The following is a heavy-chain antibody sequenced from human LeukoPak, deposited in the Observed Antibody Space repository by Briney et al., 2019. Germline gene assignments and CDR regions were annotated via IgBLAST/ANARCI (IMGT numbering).Heavy chain of an antibody. D-gene: IGHD3-3*01. Sequence: GGSLRLSCAASGFPYSSYDMHWVRHATGKGREGVSAIGNAGDTYYPGSVKGRFTISRENAKNSLYLQMNSLRAGDTAEYYCARAVGYYDFWSGHAMEYYFDDWGQGTLVTVSS. J-gene: IGHJ4*02. CDR3: ARAVGYYDFWSGHAMEYYFDD. V-gene: IGHV3-13*01. CDR1: GFPYSSYD. CDR2: IGNAGDT.